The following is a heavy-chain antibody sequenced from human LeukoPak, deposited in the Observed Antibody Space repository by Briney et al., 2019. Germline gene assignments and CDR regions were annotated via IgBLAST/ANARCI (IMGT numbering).Heavy chain of an antibody. CDR1: GFTFSSYR. V-gene: IGHV3-7*01. D-gene: IGHD6-13*01. CDR2: IKQDGSEK. J-gene: IGHJ6*03. Sequence: PGGSLRLSCAASGFTFSSYRMSWVRQAPGKGLEWVANIKQDGSEKYYVDSVKGRFTISRDNAKNSLYLQMNSLRAEDTAVYYCARDRYSSSNYCYYYMDVCGKGTTVTVSS. CDR3: ARDRYSSSNYCYYYMDV.